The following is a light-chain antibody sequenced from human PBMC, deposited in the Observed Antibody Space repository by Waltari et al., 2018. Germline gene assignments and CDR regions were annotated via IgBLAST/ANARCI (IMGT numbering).Light chain of an antibody. CDR2: AAS. CDR1: QTISSY. CDR3: QQTYTLPPWT. Sequence: DIQMTQSPSSLSASVGDRVTITCRTSQTISSYVNWYQQKPGKAPEVLIFAASSLKRGVPSRFSGSGSGTEFTLTITSLQPEDFATYYCQQTYTLPPWTFGQGTKVEFK. V-gene: IGKV1-39*01. J-gene: IGKJ1*01.